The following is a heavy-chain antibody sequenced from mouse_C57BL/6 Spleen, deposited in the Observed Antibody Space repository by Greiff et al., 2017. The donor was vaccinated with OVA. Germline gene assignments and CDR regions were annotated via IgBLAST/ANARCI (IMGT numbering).Heavy chain of an antibody. V-gene: IGHV1-42*01. CDR1: GYSFTGYY. Sequence: EVQLQQSGPELVKPGASVKISCKASGYSFTGYYMNWVKQSPEKSLEWIGEINPSTGGTTYNQKFKAKATLTVDKSSSTAYMQLKSLTSEDSAVYYCARGYDPFDYWGQGTTLTVSS. J-gene: IGHJ2*01. CDR3: ARGYDPFDY. CDR2: INPSTGGT. D-gene: IGHD2-2*01.